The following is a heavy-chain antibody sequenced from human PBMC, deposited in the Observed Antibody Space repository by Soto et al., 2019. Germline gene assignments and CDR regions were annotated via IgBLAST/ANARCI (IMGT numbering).Heavy chain of an antibody. CDR2: IIHVFGIV. CDR1: GGTLSNSA. V-gene: IGHV1-69*01. J-gene: IGHJ6*02. CDR3: ATGRIVVVGSRAYYGMYV. Sequence: QLQLAQSGSDVKKAGSSVKVSCKASGGTLSNSAFIWVRQATGQGLEWMGGIIHVFGIVNYAQKFQDRVTITSEESSSSDYMELRSLRSEETDVYFCATGRIVVVGSRAYYGMYVWGQGTTVTV. D-gene: IGHD3-22*01.